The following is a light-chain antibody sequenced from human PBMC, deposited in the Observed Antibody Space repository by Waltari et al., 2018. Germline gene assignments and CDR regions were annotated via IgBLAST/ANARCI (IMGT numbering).Light chain of an antibody. CDR2: EDS. J-gene: IGLJ7*01. CDR1: SSNIGNNY. Sequence: QSVLTQPPSVSAAPGQRVTISCSGGSSNIGNNYVSWYRQFPGTAPKLLIYEDSERPAGIPVRFSGSKSGTSATLGITGLQAGDEADYYCGTWDSSLSGAVFGGGTHLTVL. CDR3: GTWDSSLSGAV. V-gene: IGLV1-51*02.